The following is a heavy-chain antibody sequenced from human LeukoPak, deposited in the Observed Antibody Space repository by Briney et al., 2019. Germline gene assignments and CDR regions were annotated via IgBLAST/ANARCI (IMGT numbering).Heavy chain of an antibody. D-gene: IGHD6-6*01. CDR2: IIPIFGTA. CDR1: GGTFSSYA. CDR3: AYSSSSVSVEEDY. J-gene: IGHJ4*02. V-gene: IGHV1-69*13. Sequence: SVEVSCKASGGTFSSYAISWVRQAPGQGLEWMGGIIPIFGTANYAQKFQGRVTITADESTSAAYMELSSLRSEDTAVYYCAYSSSSVSVEEDYWGQGTLVTVSS.